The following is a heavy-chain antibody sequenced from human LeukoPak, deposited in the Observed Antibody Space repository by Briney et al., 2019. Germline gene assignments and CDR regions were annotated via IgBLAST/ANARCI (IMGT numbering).Heavy chain of an antibody. J-gene: IGHJ4*02. D-gene: IGHD2-15*01. Sequence: GGALRLSCVASGFTFSSYGMHWVGQAPGRGLAGVAVISYDGSNKYYADSVKGRFTTSRDNSKNTLYLQMNSLRAEDTAVYYCAKDPGVGRLSIDYWGQGTLVTVSS. CDR1: GFTFSSYG. V-gene: IGHV3-30*18. CDR3: AKDPGVGRLSIDY. CDR2: ISYDGSNK.